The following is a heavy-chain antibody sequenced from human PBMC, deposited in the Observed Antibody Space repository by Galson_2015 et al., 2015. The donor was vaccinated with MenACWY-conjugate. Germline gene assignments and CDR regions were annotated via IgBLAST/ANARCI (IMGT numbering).Heavy chain of an antibody. D-gene: IGHD6-13*01. CDR1: GFTFSSYS. J-gene: IGHJ4*02. Sequence: SLRLSCAASGFTFSSYSMNWVRQAPGKGLEWVSSISSSSSYIYYADSVKGRFTISRDNAKNSLYLQMNSLRAEDTAVYYCARDLRSSWPLGYYFDYWGQGTLVTVSS. CDR3: ARDLRSSWPLGYYFDY. CDR2: ISSSSSYI. V-gene: IGHV3-21*01.